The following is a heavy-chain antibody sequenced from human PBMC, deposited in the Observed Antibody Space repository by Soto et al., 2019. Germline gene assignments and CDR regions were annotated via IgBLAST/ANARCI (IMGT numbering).Heavy chain of an antibody. CDR1: GGSISSSSYY. Sequence: PSETLSLTCTVSGGSISSSSYYWGWIRQPPGKGLEWIGSIYYSGSTYYNPSLKSRVTISVDTSKNQFSLKLSSVTAADTVLYYCASGYCTNGVCKNWFDPWGQGTLVTVSS. CDR3: ASGYCTNGVCKNWFDP. V-gene: IGHV4-39*01. J-gene: IGHJ5*02. CDR2: IYYSGST. D-gene: IGHD2-8*01.